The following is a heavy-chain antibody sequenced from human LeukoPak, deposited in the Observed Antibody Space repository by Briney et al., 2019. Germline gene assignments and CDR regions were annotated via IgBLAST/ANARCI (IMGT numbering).Heavy chain of an antibody. CDR2: INWHGEGT. CDR3: ARAVSAPMAARPGRFYYYYMDA. CDR1: GFTFSSYA. Sequence: QPGGSLRLSCAASGFTFSSYAMSWVRQAPGKGLEWVSGINWHGEGTGYIESVKGRFTISRDNAKKSLYLQMNSLRVEDTALYYCARAVSAPMAARPGRFYYYYMDAWGIGTTVTVSS. D-gene: IGHD6-6*01. J-gene: IGHJ6*03. V-gene: IGHV3-20*04.